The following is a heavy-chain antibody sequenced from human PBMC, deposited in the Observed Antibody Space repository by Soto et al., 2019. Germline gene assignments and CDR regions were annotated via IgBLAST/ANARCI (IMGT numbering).Heavy chain of an antibody. CDR2: IIPIFGTP. V-gene: IGHV1-69*01. D-gene: IGHD3-10*01. Sequence: QVQLVQSGAAVKKPGSSVKVSCKASGGIFSTYAISWLRQAPGQGLEWMGGIIPIFGTPHYAQRFQGRVTITADESTTTSYMELSRLKSEDTAVYYCARDRDDYGSGNYYNRIDFWGQGTLVTVSS. CDR3: ARDRDDYGSGNYYNRIDF. CDR1: GGIFSTYA. J-gene: IGHJ4*02.